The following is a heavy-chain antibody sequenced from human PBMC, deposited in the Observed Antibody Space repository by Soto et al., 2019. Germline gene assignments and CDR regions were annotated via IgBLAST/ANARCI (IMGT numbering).Heavy chain of an antibody. J-gene: IGHJ4*02. V-gene: IGHV1-3*01. CDR3: ARVGSSGWYVAFDY. CDR2: IDAGNGNT. Sequence: ASVKVSCKASGYTFTSYAMHWVRHAPGQRLEWMGWIDAGNGNTKYSQKFQGRVTITRDTSASTAYMELSSLRSEDTAVYYCARVGSSGWYVAFDYWGQGTLVTVSS. CDR1: GYTFTSYA. D-gene: IGHD6-19*01.